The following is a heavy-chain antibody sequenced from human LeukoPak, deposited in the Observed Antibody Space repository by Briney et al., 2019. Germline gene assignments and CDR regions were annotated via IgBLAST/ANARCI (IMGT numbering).Heavy chain of an antibody. Sequence: GGSLRLSCAASGFTFSDHYVDWVRQAAGKGLEWVGRIRNKANSYTTEYAASVKGRFTISRDDSKNSLYLQMNSLKTEDTAVYYCARGTEDFDYWGQGTLDTVSS. J-gene: IGHJ4*02. CDR2: IRNKANSYTT. D-gene: IGHD1-1*01. V-gene: IGHV3-72*01. CDR3: ARGTEDFDY. CDR1: GFTFSDHY.